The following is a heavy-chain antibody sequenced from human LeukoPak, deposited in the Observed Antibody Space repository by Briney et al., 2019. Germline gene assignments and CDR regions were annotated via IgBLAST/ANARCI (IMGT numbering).Heavy chain of an antibody. Sequence: KSGGSLRLSCAASGFTFSSYSMNWVRQAPGKGLEWVSSISSSSSYIYYADSVKGRFTISRDNAKNSLYLQMNSLRAEDTAVYYCARDYYDSSGHEAGMDVWGQGTTVTVSS. CDR2: ISSSSSYI. CDR3: ARDYYDSSGHEAGMDV. J-gene: IGHJ6*02. CDR1: GFTFSSYS. V-gene: IGHV3-21*01. D-gene: IGHD3-22*01.